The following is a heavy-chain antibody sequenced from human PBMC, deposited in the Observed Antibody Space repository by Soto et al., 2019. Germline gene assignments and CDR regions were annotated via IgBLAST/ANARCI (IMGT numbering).Heavy chain of an antibody. V-gene: IGHV5-10-1*01. CDR1: GYGFTTKW. J-gene: IGHJ5*02. D-gene: IGHD6-6*01. CDR3: VRHSSNTVPARAPFHP. Sequence: PGESLKISCQDSGYGFTTKWISWVRQMPGKGLGWVGRVDPSDSYTDYSPSYRGHVIISVDRSVSTAYLEWSSLKASDSAIYYCVRHSSNTVPARAPFHPWGQGTLVTVSS. CDR2: VDPSDSYT.